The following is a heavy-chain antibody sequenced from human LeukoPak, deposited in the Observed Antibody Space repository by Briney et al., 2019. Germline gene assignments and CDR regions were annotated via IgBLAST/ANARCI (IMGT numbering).Heavy chain of an antibody. J-gene: IGHJ4*02. CDR3: AKDFVIAATTFDY. D-gene: IGHD2/OR15-2a*01. CDR1: GFTFSSYG. Sequence: GGSLRLSCAASGFTFSSYGMHWVRQAPGKGLEWVAFIRYDGSVQYYADSVKGQFTISRDNSENTVYLQMNSLRTEDTAVYYCAKDFVIAATTFDYWGLGTLVTVSS. CDR2: IRYDGSVQ. V-gene: IGHV3-30*02.